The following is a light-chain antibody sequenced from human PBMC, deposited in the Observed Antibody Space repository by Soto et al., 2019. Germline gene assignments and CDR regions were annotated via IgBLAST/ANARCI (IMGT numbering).Light chain of an antibody. CDR1: QSISSN. J-gene: IGKJ4*01. V-gene: IGKV3-15*01. CDR2: GAS. Sequence: EIVMTQPPVTLSLSPGERATLSCRASQSISSNLAWYQQKRGQAPRLLIYGASTRATGIPARFSGSGSGTEFTLTIGSLQSEDFAVYYCQQYNNWPPLTFGGGTKVEIK. CDR3: QQYNNWPPLT.